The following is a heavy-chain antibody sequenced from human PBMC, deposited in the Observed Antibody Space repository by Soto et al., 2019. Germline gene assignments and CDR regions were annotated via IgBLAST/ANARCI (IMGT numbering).Heavy chain of an antibody. D-gene: IGHD2-21*02. V-gene: IGHV3-74*01. CDR2: IHSDGSTT. Sequence: EVQLVESEGGLVQRGGSLRLSCAASGFTFNYYWMHWVRQAPGQGLVWVSHIHSDGSTTTYADSVKGRFTISRDNAKNTLYLQMNSLRAEDTAVYHCVRGDKGGFDLWGQGTTVNVSS. CDR3: VRGDKGGFDL. J-gene: IGHJ3*01. CDR1: GFTFNYYW.